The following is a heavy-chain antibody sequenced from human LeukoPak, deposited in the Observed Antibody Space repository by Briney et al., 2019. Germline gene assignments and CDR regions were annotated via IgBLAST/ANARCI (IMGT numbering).Heavy chain of an antibody. Sequence: SQTLSLTCAISGDSVSSNSAAWNWIRQSPSRGLEWLGRIYYRSKWYNDYAVSVKSRITINPDTSKNQFSLQLNSVTPEDTAVYYCARGKDSSGWYPRSGRRYTLFDPWGQGTLVTVSS. J-gene: IGHJ5*02. CDR1: GDSVSSNSAA. CDR2: IYYRSKWYN. D-gene: IGHD6-19*01. CDR3: ARGKDSSGWYPRSGRRYTLFDP. V-gene: IGHV6-1*01.